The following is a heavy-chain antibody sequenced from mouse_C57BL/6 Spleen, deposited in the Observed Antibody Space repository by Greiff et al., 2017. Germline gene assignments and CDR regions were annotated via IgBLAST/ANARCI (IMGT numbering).Heavy chain of an antibody. D-gene: IGHD1-1*01. CDR2: ISYDGSN. V-gene: IGHV3-6*01. CDR3: ARGTTVASY. CDR1: GYSITSGYY. Sequence: EVKLVESGPGLVKPSQSLSLTCSVTGYSITSGYYWNWIRQFPGNKLEWMGYISYDGSNNYNPSLKNRISITRDTSKNQFFLKLNSVTTEDTATYYCARGTTVASYWGQGTTLTVSS. J-gene: IGHJ2*01.